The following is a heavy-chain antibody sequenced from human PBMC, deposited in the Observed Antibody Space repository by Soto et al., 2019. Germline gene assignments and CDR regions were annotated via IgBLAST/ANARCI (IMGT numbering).Heavy chain of an antibody. CDR1: GYTFASYN. CDR3: ARGGRYLEWFPWFDP. CDR2: MNPNNGDK. V-gene: IGHV1-8*01. J-gene: IGHJ5*02. Sequence: QVQLVQSGAEMKRPGASVKVSCRASGYTFASYNIYWVRQAKGQGLEWIGWMNPNNGDKGYAQNFLDRVTLTWDTTVRTAFLEISTLTSEDTATYYCARGGRYLEWFPWFDPWGQGTLVTVSS. D-gene: IGHD3-3*01.